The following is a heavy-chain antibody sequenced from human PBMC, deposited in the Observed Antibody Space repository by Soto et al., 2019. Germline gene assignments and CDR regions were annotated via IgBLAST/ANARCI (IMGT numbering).Heavy chain of an antibody. V-gene: IGHV1-2*04. Sequence: ASVKVSCKASGYTFTGYYMHWVRQAPGQGLEWMGWINPNSGGTNYAQKFQGWVTMTRDTSISTAYMELSRLRSDDTAVYYGGRVGGSGGKSLLAYGGRGPLVPVS. J-gene: IGHJ4*02. CDR2: INPNSGGT. CDR3: GRVGGSGGKSLLAY. CDR1: GYTFTGYY. D-gene: IGHD2-15*01.